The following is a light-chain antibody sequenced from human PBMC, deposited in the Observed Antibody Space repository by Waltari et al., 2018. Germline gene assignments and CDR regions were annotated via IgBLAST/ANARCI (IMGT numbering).Light chain of an antibody. V-gene: IGKV1-39*01. CDR2: AAS. CDR3: QQTYSTPPT. Sequence: DIQMTQSPSSLSASVGDRVTITCRASQSISSSLNWYQQRPGKAPNLLIYAASSLQSGVPSGFSANGSGTDFTLAISSLQPGDFATYFCQQTYSTPPTFGQGTKVEV. CDR1: QSISSS. J-gene: IGKJ1*01.